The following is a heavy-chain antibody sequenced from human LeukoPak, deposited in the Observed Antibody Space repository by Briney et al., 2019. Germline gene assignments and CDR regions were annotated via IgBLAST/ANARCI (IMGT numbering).Heavy chain of an antibody. V-gene: IGHV3-30*02. D-gene: IGHD6-13*01. CDR2: IWFDGSNK. Sequence: GGSLRLSCAASGFTFSSYGMHWVRQAPGKGLEWVALIWFDGSNKYYADSVKGRFTISRDNSKNTLYLQMNTLRGEDTAVYYCATAQVYSSSWDDYWGQGTLVTVSS. CDR1: GFTFSSYG. J-gene: IGHJ4*02. CDR3: ATAQVYSSSWDDY.